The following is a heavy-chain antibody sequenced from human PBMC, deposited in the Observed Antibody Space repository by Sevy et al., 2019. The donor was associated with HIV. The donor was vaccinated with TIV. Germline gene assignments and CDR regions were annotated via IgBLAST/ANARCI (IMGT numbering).Heavy chain of an antibody. CDR2: IKKDGSVK. J-gene: IGHJ4*02. V-gene: IGHV3-7*01. Sequence: GSLRLSCAASGFTFSSYWMSWVRQAPGKGLEWVADIKKDGSVKLYADAVKGRFTISRDNAENSVDLQMKSLGAEDTAVYFCARWRGAKSEFDYWGQGTRVTVSS. CDR3: ARWRGAKSEFDY. D-gene: IGHD3-3*01. CDR1: GFTFSSYW.